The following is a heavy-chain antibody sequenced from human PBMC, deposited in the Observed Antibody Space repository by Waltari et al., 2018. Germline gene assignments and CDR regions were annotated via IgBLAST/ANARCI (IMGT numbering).Heavy chain of an antibody. CDR1: GFTFDNHG. V-gene: IGHV3-20*04. D-gene: IGHD3-16*01. Sequence: EVYLVESGGTVVRPGGSLRLSCTTSGFTFDNHGMNWVRQAPGKGLEWGSGLTWNGGTTFYADSVKGRFTVSRDNAKNSLYLQMNSLTAEDTALYYCARDISYGGFDYWGQGTLVTVSS. CDR2: LTWNGGTT. CDR3: ARDISYGGFDY. J-gene: IGHJ4*02.